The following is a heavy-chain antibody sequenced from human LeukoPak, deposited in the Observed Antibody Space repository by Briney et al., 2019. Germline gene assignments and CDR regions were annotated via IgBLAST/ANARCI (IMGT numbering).Heavy chain of an antibody. CDR1: GFTFSSYG. D-gene: IGHD4-17*01. V-gene: IGHV3-30*02. CDR2: IRFDGSNK. CDR3: AKELRLKHDYGDYVVDF. J-gene: IGHJ4*02. Sequence: GGSLRLSCAASGFTFSSYGMHWVRQAPGRGLEWVSFIRFDGSNKYYADSVKGRFTISRDNSKNTLYLQMNSLRAEDTAVYYCAKELRLKHDYGDYVVDFWGQGTLVTVSS.